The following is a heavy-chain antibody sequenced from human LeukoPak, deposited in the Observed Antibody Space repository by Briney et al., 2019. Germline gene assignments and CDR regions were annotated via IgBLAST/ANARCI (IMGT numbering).Heavy chain of an antibody. V-gene: IGHV3-23*01. J-gene: IGHJ4*02. CDR1: GFTFSSSG. CDR2: ISGNGDNT. CDR3: AKDFPFPYYFDY. Sequence: TGGSLRLSCAASGFTFSSSGMSWVRQAPGKGLEWVSSISGNGDNTYYADSVKGRFTISRDISKNTLYLQMSSLRAEDTAVYYCAKDFPFPYYFDYWGQGTLVTVSS.